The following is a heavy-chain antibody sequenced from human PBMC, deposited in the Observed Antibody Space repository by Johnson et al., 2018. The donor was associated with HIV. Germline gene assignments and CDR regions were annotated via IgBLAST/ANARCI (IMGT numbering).Heavy chain of an antibody. CDR1: GFTFKNYW. CDR2: IRQDGGGK. CDR3: ASGHMWSAF. D-gene: IGHD2-21*01. Sequence: VQLVESGGGVVQPGRSLRLSCVVSGFTFKNYWMTWVRQAPGKGLEWVAYIRQDGGGKEYLDSVKGRFTISRDNAKNSLYLQMSSLRVEDTAVYYCASGHMWSAFWGQGTMVTVSS. V-gene: IGHV3-7*01. J-gene: IGHJ3*01.